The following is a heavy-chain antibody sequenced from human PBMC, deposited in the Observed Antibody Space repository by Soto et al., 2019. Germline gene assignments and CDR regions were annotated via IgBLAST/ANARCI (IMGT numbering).Heavy chain of an antibody. D-gene: IGHD2-2*01. CDR2: IYHSGST. Sequence: QVQLQESGPGLVKPSGTLSLTCAVSGGSISSSNWWSWVRQPPGKGLEWIGEIYHSGSTNHNPSLKRRVTISVDKSKTQFSLKLSSVTAADTAVYYCARDIVVPAAMEKNNWFDPWGQGTLVTVSS. CDR3: ARDIVVPAAMEKNNWFDP. J-gene: IGHJ5*02. V-gene: IGHV4-4*02. CDR1: GGSISSSNW.